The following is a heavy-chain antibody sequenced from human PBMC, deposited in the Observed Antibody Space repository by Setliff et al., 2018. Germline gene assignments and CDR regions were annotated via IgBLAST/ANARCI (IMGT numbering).Heavy chain of an antibody. Sequence: PSETLSLTCTVSGGSVSAYYWVWIRQPPGKGLEWTGSIYHSGNTKSPSLKSRLTISLDKSGNRFSLNLNSVTAADTAVYYFRLAHCNTTSCEEALDFWSQGTLVTVSS. V-gene: IGHV4-59*02. CDR3: RLAHCNTTSCEEALDF. CDR2: IYHSGNT. CDR1: GGSVSAYY. D-gene: IGHD2-2*01. J-gene: IGHJ4*02.